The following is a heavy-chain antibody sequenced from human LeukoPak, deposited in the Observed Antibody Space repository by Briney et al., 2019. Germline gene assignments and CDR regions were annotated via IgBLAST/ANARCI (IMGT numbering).Heavy chain of an antibody. CDR3: ARGPGGNGPGIH. Sequence: GGSLRLSCAASGFTFSSYEMNWVRQAPGKGLEWVSYISSSGSTIYYADSVKGRFTISRDNAKNSLYLQMNSLRAEDTAVSYWARGPGGNGPGIHWGQGTLVTVSS. CDR2: ISSSGSTI. CDR1: GFTFSSYE. V-gene: IGHV3-48*03. D-gene: IGHD3-16*01. J-gene: IGHJ4*02.